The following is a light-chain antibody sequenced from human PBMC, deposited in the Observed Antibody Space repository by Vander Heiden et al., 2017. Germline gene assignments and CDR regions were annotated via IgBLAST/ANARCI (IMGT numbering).Light chain of an antibody. CDR3: QQSYSTLYT. V-gene: IGKV1-39*01. CDR2: AAS. CDR1: QSISSY. Sequence: DIQMTQSPSSLSASVGDRVTITCRASQSISSYLNWYQQKPGKAPKLLIYAASSLQSWVPSRFSGSGSGTDFTLTISSLQPEDFATYYCQQSYSTLYTFGQGIKMEIK. J-gene: IGKJ2*01.